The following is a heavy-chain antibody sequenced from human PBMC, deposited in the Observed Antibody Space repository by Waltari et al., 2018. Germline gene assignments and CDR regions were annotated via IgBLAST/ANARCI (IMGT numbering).Heavy chain of an antibody. J-gene: IGHJ4*02. V-gene: IGHV1-69*10. D-gene: IGHD4-17*01. Sequence: QVQLVQSGAEVKKPGSSVNVSCKASGGTFSSYAISWVRQAPGQGLEWMGGIIPILGIANYAQKFQGRVTITADKSTSTAYMELSSLRSEDTAVYYCASSPPYGDYTGTFDYWGQGTLVTVSS. CDR2: IIPILGIA. CDR1: GGTFSSYA. CDR3: ASSPPYGDYTGTFDY.